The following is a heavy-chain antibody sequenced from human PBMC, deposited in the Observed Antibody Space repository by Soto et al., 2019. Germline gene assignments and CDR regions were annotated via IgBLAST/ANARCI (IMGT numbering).Heavy chain of an antibody. Sequence: PSETLSLTCTVSGGSISSSSYYWGWIRQPPGKGLEWIGSIYYSGSTYYNPSLKSRVTISVDTSKNQFSLKLSSVTAADTAVYYCARHRSRAKYFDYWGQGTLVTVSS. J-gene: IGHJ4*02. V-gene: IGHV4-39*01. CDR1: GGSISSSSYY. CDR3: ARHRSRAKYFDY. CDR2: IYYSGST.